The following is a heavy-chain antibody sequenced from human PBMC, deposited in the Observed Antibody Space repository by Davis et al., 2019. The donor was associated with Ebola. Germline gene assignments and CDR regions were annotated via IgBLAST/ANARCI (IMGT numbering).Heavy chain of an antibody. CDR2: IYSSGRT. CDR3: ARGISGGTVTLGD. V-gene: IGHV3-66*02. Sequence: GESLHISCAASGFTVSSNYMSWVRHAPGKGLELVAVIYSSGRTFYADSVKGRFTLPRDNSNNPLYLQMDTLRSEDTAVYYCARGISGGTVTLGDWGQGTLVTVSS. J-gene: IGHJ1*01. CDR1: GFTVSSNY. D-gene: IGHD3-16*01.